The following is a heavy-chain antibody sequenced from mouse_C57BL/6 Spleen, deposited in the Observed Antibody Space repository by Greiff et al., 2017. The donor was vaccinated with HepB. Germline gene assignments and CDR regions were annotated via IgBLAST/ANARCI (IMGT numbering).Heavy chain of an antibody. CDR3: TRNSSATVVAKGFDY. CDR1: GYTFTDYE. CDR2: IDPETGGT. J-gene: IGHJ2*01. D-gene: IGHD1-1*01. Sequence: VQLQQSGAELVRPGASVTLSCKASGYTFTDYEMHWVKQTPVHGLEWIGAIDPETGGTAYNQKFKGKAILTADKSSSTAYMELRSLTSEDSAVYYCTRNSSATVVAKGFDYWGQGTTLTVSS. V-gene: IGHV1-15*01.